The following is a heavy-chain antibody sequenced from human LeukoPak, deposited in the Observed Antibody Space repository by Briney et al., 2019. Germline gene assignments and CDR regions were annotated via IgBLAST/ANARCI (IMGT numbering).Heavy chain of an antibody. D-gene: IGHD3-22*01. J-gene: IGHJ1*01. V-gene: IGHV1-2*02. CDR2: INPNSGRT. Sequence: ASVKVSCKASGYTFTGYYMHWVRQAPGQGLEWMGWINPNSGRTNYAQKFQGRVTMTRDTSISTAYMALSRLRSTDTAVYYCARDGVGYYDSSGYYYFQHWGQGTLVTVSS. CDR1: GYTFTGYY. CDR3: ARDGVGYYDSSGYYYFQH.